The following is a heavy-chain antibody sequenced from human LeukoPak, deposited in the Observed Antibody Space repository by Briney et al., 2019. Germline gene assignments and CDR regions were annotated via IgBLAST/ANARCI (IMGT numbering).Heavy chain of an antibody. Sequence: ASVKVSCKASGYTFTSYWIQWVRQAPGQGLEWVGLINPDGGSTAYAHRFQGRVIMTRDTSASTAYMELSSLRSEDTAVYYCARGSDYSSYDYWGQGTLVTVSS. J-gene: IGHJ4*02. V-gene: IGHV1-46*01. CDR1: GYTFTSYW. CDR2: INPDGGST. CDR3: ARGSDYSSYDY. D-gene: IGHD4-17*01.